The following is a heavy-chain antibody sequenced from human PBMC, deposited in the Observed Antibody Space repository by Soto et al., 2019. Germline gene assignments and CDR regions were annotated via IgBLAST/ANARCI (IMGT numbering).Heavy chain of an antibody. CDR3: ARAGASWYRIDY. CDR2: INSDGSST. D-gene: IGHD6-13*01. J-gene: IGHJ4*02. V-gene: IGHV3-74*01. Sequence: GGSLRLSCAASGFTFSSYWMHWVRQAPGKGLVWVSRINSDGSSTSYADSVKGRFTISRDNAKNTLYLQMNSLRAEDTAVYYCARAGASWYRIDYWGQGTLVTVSS. CDR1: GFTFSSYW.